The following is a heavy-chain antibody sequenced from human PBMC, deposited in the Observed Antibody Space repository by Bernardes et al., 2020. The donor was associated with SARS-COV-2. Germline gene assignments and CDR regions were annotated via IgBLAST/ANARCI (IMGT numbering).Heavy chain of an antibody. J-gene: IGHJ5*02. Sequence: ETLSLTCAVYGGSFSGYYWSWIRQPPGKGLEWIGEINHSGSTNYNPSLKSRVTISVDTSKNQFSLKLTSVTAADTAVYYCARGQGKIQLWLIRGNWFDPWGQGTLVTVSS. V-gene: IGHV4-34*01. D-gene: IGHD5-18*01. CDR3: ARGQGKIQLWLIRGNWFDP. CDR1: GGSFSGYY. CDR2: INHSGST.